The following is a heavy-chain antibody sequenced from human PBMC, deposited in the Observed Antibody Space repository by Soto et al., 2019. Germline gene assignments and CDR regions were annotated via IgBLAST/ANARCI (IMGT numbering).Heavy chain of an antibody. J-gene: IGHJ6*03. Sequence: EVQLLESGGGLVQPGGSLRLSCAASGFTFSNYGMSWVRQAPGKGLEWVSVISGSGGSTYYADSVKGRFTISRDNSKNTLYLQMNSLRAEDTAVYYCAKEVGGLARDINGYMDVWGKGTTVTVSS. CDR3: AKEVGGLARDINGYMDV. CDR2: ISGSGGST. CDR1: GFTFSNYG. D-gene: IGHD3-16*01. V-gene: IGHV3-23*01.